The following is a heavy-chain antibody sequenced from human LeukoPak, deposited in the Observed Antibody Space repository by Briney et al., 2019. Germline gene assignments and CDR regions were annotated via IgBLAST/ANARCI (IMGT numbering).Heavy chain of an antibody. Sequence: PGGSLRLSCAASGFTFHTYAMSWVRQTPGKGLEWVSAISTTGASTYYADSVKGRFTISRDNSKNTLSLQMDSLRVEDTALYYCAKDWTTVVTPKGYYFDSWGQGTLVTVSS. CDR1: GFTFHTYA. CDR2: ISTTGAST. V-gene: IGHV3-23*01. CDR3: AKDWTTVVTPKGYYFDS. J-gene: IGHJ4*02. D-gene: IGHD4-23*01.